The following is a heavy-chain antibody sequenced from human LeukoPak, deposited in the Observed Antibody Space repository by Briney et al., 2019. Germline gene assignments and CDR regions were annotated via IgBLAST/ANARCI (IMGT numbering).Heavy chain of an antibody. V-gene: IGHV3-7*01. J-gene: IGHJ4*02. D-gene: IGHD2-15*01. CDR3: AKDFCSGGSCYFFDY. Sequence: GGSLRLSCAASGFTFSSYSMSWVRQAPGKRLEWVANIKQDGSEKYYVDSVKGRFTISRDNAKNSLYLQMNSLRAEDTAVYYCAKDFCSGGSCYFFDYWGQGTLVTVSS. CDR1: GFTFSSYS. CDR2: IKQDGSEK.